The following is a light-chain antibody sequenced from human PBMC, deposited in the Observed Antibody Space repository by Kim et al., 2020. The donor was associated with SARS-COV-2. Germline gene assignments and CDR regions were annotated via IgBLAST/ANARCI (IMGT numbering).Light chain of an antibody. Sequence: GQSVTISCTGTSSDVGSYNRVSWYRQPPGTAPKLIIYEVSNRPSGVPDRFSGSKSGNTASLTISGLQAEDEADYYCSSYTSSNTLVFGGGTQLTVL. CDR1: SSDVGSYNR. J-gene: IGLJ2*01. CDR3: SSYTSSNTLV. CDR2: EVS. V-gene: IGLV2-18*02.